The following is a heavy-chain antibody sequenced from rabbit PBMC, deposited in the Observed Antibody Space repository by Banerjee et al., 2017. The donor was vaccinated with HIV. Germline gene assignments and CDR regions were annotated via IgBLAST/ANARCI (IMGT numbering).Heavy chain of an antibody. J-gene: IGHJ6*01. V-gene: IGHV1S45*01. D-gene: IGHD4-2*01. Sequence: QQQLGESGGGLVRPEGSLKLSCTASGFSFSNKAVMCWARQAPGKGLEWVACIYNGDASTYYASWVNGRFTISKTSSTTVTLQMTSLTAADTATYFCARDTGSSFSSYGMDLWGPGTLVTVS. CDR1: GFSFSNKAV. CDR3: ARDTGSSFSSYGMDL. CDR2: IYNGDAST.